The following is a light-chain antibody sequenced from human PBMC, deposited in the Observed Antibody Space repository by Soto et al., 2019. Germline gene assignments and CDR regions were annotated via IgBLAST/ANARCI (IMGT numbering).Light chain of an antibody. CDR1: QTISTW. J-gene: IGKJ2*01. CDR2: DVS. V-gene: IGKV1-5*01. CDR3: QQYNSYSYT. Sequence: DIQMTQSPSTLSASVGDRVTITCRASQTISTWLAWYQHKPGRHPKLLIFDVSTLGSGVPSRFRGSGSGTEFTLTITNVQPDDFATYYCQQYNSYSYTFGQGTKLEIK.